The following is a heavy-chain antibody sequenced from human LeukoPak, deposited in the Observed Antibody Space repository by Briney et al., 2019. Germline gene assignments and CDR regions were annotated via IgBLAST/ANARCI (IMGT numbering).Heavy chain of an antibody. CDR1: GFTFSSYG. Sequence: PGRSLRLSCAASGFTFSSYGMHWVRQAPGKGLEWVAVIWYDGSNKYYADSVKGRFTISRDNAQNTLYLQMNSLRAEDTAVYYCARGHVPGSDRHWDYWGQGILVTVSS. CDR2: IWYDGSNK. CDR3: ARGHVPGSDRHWDY. J-gene: IGHJ4*02. V-gene: IGHV3-33*01. D-gene: IGHD3-10*01.